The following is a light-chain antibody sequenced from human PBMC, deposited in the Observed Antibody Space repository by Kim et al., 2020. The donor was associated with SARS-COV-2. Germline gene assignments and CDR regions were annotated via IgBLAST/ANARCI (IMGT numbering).Light chain of an antibody. CDR1: QRISTY. J-gene: IGKJ4*01. Sequence: DIQMTQSPSSLAASVGDRVTIACRASQRISTYLNWYQQKPGKAPKLLIYAASTLQSGFPSRFSGSGSGTDFTLTISSLQPEDFATYYCQQSHTTPLLTFGGGTKVDIK. CDR3: QQSHTTPLLT. CDR2: AAS. V-gene: IGKV1-39*01.